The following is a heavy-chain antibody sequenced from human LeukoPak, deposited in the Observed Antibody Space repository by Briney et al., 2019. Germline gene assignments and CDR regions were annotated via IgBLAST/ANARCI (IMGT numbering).Heavy chain of an antibody. CDR1: GHTFTGYY. J-gene: IGHJ3*02. CDR2: INPNSGGT. CDR3: AREDLNTILGAFDI. V-gene: IGHV1-2*06. Sequence: ASVKVSCKASGHTFTGYYMHWVRQAPGQGLEWMGRINPNSGGTNYAQKFQGRVTMTRDTSISTAYMELSTLRSDDTAVYYCAREDLNTILGAFDIWGQGTMVTVSS. D-gene: IGHD2/OR15-2a*01.